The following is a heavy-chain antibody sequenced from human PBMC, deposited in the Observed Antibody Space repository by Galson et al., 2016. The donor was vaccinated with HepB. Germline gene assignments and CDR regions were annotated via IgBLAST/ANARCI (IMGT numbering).Heavy chain of an antibody. CDR3: AKAPSPSCIGALCYELDS. CDR2: IKEDGSEI. V-gene: IGHV3-7*03. Sequence: SLRLSCAASGFTVSTYYMNWVRQAPGKGLDWVANIKEDGSEIYYVDSVKGRFTLSRDNSKNTLYLQMNSLRVEDTAIYYCAKAPSPSCIGALCYELDSWGQGTLVTVSS. D-gene: IGHD2-8*02. J-gene: IGHJ4*02. CDR1: GFTVSTYY.